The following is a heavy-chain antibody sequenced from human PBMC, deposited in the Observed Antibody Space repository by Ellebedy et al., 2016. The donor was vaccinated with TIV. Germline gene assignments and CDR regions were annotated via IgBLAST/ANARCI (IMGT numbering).Heavy chain of an antibody. D-gene: IGHD2-2*01. CDR3: ARVGSSASKYFYGLDV. CDR1: GYSFTSYD. Sequence: ASVTVSCKASGYSFTSYDINWVRQATGQGLEWIGWLNPNSGNTGYAQKFQGRVTITRDTSISTAYMELSSLRSDDTAVYYCARVGSSASKYFYGLDVWGQGTTVTVSS. J-gene: IGHJ6*02. CDR2: LNPNSGNT. V-gene: IGHV1-8*03.